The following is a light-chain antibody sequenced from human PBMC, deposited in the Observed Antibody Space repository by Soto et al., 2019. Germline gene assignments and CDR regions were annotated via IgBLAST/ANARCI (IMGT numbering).Light chain of an antibody. CDR2: VNSGGSH. Sequence: QLVLTQSPSASASLGASVKLTCTLSSGHSNYAIAWHQQQPETGPRYLMKVNSGGSHIKGDGIPDRFSGSSSGAERYLFISSLQSEDEADYYCQTRGTGSASVVFGGGTQLTVL. V-gene: IGLV4-69*01. CDR3: QTRGTGSASVV. CDR1: SGHSNYA. J-gene: IGLJ7*01.